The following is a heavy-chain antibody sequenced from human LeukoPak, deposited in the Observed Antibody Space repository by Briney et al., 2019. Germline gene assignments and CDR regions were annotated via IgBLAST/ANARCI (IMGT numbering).Heavy chain of an antibody. V-gene: IGHV3-48*03. J-gene: IGHJ4*02. D-gene: IGHD3-22*01. CDR1: GFTFSSYE. CDR3: AKPYYDSSGYCN. Sequence: GGSLRLSCAASGFTFSSYEMNWVRQAPGKGLEWVSYISSSGSTIYYADSVKGRFTISRDNAKSSLYLQMNSLRAEDTAVYYCAKPYYDSSGYCNWGQGTLVTVSS. CDR2: ISSSGSTI.